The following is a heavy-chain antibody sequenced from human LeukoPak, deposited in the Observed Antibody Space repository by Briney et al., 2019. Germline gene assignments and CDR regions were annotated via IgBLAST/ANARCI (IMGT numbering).Heavy chain of an antibody. V-gene: IGHV3-11*06. CDR2: ISSRSSDT. J-gene: IGHJ4*02. D-gene: IGHD3-3*01. Sequence: GGSLRLSCAASGFTFSDYYMSWIRQAPGKGLEWVSYISSRSSDTNYADSVKGRFTISRDNAKNSLYLQMNSLRAEDTAVYYRARTSLTISSDYWGQGTLVAVSS. CDR3: ARTSLTISSDY. CDR1: GFTFSDYY.